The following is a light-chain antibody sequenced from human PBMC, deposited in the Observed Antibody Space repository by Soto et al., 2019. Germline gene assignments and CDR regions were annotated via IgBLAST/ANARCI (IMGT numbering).Light chain of an antibody. Sequence: EIVLTQSPATLSLSPWESATLSCRASQSVSRYLAWYQQKPGQAPRLPLYDTSYRATGIPARFSGSWSGTDFTLTTSRLEPEDFAVYYCQQCGSSSTFGQGTRLEIK. CDR1: QSVSRY. CDR2: DTS. CDR3: QQCGSSST. J-gene: IGKJ5*01. V-gene: IGKV3-11*01.